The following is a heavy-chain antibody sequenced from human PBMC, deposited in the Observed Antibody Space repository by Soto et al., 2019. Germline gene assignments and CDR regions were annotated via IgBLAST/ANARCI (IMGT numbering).Heavy chain of an antibody. CDR2: ISYDGSNK. V-gene: IGHV3-30*18. J-gene: IGHJ6*02. CDR1: GFTFSSYG. Sequence: RRLSCAASGFTFSSYGMHWVRQAPGKGLEWVAVISYDGSNKYYADSVKGRFTISRDNSKNTLYLQMNSLRAEDTAVYYCAKDLVVVPAATYYYYYGMDVWGQGTTVTVSS. CDR3: AKDLVVVPAATYYYYYGMDV. D-gene: IGHD2-2*01.